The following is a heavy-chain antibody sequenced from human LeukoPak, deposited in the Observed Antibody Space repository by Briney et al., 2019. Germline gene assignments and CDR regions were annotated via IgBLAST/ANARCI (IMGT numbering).Heavy chain of an antibody. D-gene: IGHD3-10*02. CDR3: AELGITMIGGV. Sequence: GGSLRLSCAASGFSFSDYWMTWVRQAPGKGLECVASIKQDGRNIKYVDSVKGRFTISRDNAKNSLYLQMNSLRAEDTAVYYCAELGITMIGGVWGKGTTVTISS. J-gene: IGHJ6*04. V-gene: IGHV3-7*01. CDR2: IKQDGRNI. CDR1: GFSFSDYW.